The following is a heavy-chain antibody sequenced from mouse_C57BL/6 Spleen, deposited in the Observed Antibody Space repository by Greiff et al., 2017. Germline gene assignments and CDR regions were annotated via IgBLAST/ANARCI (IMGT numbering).Heavy chain of an antibody. Sequence: VQLQQSGPVLVKPGASVKMSCKASGYTFTDYYMNWVKQSHGKCLEWIGVINPYNGGTSYNQKFKGKATLTVDKSSSTAYMELISLTSEDSAVYYCARLGGNYYYYAMDYWGQGTSVTVSS. CDR2: INPYNGGT. CDR3: ARLGGNYYYYAMDY. CDR1: GYTFTDYY. J-gene: IGHJ4*01. D-gene: IGHD2-1*01. V-gene: IGHV1-19*01.